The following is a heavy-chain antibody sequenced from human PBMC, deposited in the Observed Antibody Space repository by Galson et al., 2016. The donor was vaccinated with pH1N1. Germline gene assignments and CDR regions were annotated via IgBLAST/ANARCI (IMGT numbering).Heavy chain of an antibody. J-gene: IGHJ5*02. CDR3: ARHAWDYGDYVGGEYDS. CDR1: GDSITNYY. V-gene: IGHV4-59*08. D-gene: IGHD4-17*01. CDR2: IYSSGSI. Sequence: SETLSLTCTVSGDSITNYYWNWIRQPPGKGLEWIGFIYSSGSINHYNPPPKNRVTISVDTSKNQFALKLSSVTATDTAVYYCARHAWDYGDYVGGEYDSWGQGTLVTVSS.